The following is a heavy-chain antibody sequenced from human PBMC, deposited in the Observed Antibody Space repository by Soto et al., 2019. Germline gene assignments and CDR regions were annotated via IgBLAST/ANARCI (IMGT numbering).Heavy chain of an antibody. CDR2: IIPILGIA. V-gene: IGHV1-69*02. CDR1: GGTFSSYT. D-gene: IGHD5-12*01. J-gene: IGHJ4*02. CDR3: ARVNPPGYSGYEIDY. Sequence: ASVKVSCKASGGTFSSYTISWVRQAPGQGLEWMGRIIPILGIANYAQKFQGRVTITADKSTSTAYMELSSLRSEDTAVYYCARVNPPGYSGYEIDYWGQGTLVTVSS.